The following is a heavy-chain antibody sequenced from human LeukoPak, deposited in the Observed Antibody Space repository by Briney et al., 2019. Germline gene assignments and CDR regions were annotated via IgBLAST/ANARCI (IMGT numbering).Heavy chain of an antibody. V-gene: IGHV1-69*13. CDR2: IIPIFGTA. J-gene: IGHJ6*02. Sequence: GASVNVSCKASGGTFSSYAISWVRQAPGQGLEWMGGIIPIFGTANYAQKFQGRVTITADESTSTAYMELSSLRSEDTAVYYCASPHGSYSGYDLKRIYYYYYGMDVWGQGTTVTVSS. D-gene: IGHD5-12*01. CDR1: GGTFSSYA. CDR3: ASPHGSYSGYDLKRIYYYYYGMDV.